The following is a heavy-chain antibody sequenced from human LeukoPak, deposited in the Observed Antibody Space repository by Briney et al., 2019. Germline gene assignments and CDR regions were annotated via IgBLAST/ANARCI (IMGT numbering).Heavy chain of an antibody. CDR1: GGSISSRDYY. J-gene: IGHJ4*02. V-gene: IGHV4-30-4*01. CDR2: IFHSGDT. D-gene: IGHD3-22*01. CDR3: ARVQRATSDISAYYYFDY. Sequence: PSQTLSLTCTVSGGSISSRDYYWTWIRQPPGKGLEWIGYIFHSGDTDYNPSLKSRVTISVDTSRNQFSLRLRSVTAADTAVYYCARVQRATSDISAYYYFDYWGQGTPVTVSS.